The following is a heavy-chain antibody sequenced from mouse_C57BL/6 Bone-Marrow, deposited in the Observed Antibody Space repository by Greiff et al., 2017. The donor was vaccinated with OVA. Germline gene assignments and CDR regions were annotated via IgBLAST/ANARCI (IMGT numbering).Heavy chain of an antibody. Sequence: QVQLQQSGPELVKPGASVKISCKASGYTFTDYYINWVKQRPGQGLEWIGWIFPGGGSTYYNEKFKGKATLTVDTSSSTAYMLLSSLTSEDSAVYCCAREERGPYYFDYWGQGTTLTVSS. J-gene: IGHJ2*01. D-gene: IGHD4-1*01. V-gene: IGHV1-75*01. CDR1: GYTFTDYY. CDR3: AREERGPYYFDY. CDR2: IFPGGGST.